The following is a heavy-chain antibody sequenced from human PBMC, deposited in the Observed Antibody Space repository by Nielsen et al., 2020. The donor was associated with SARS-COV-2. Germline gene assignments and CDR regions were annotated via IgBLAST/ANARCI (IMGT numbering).Heavy chain of an antibody. Sequence: GGSLRLSCTTSGFTFGDYAMSWVRQAPGKGLEWVGFIRSRRYGGTTEYAASAKGRFTISRDDSKSIAYLQMNSLKTEDTAVYYCTRGPRRVVGATIDYWGQGTLVTVSS. D-gene: IGHD1-26*01. CDR2: IRSRRYGGTT. CDR3: TRGPRRVVGATIDY. V-gene: IGHV3-49*04. J-gene: IGHJ4*02. CDR1: GFTFGDYA.